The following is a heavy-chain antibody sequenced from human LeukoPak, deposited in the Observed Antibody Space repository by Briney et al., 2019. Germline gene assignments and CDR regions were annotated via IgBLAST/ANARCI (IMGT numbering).Heavy chain of an antibody. D-gene: IGHD5-12*01. J-gene: IGHJ4*02. V-gene: IGHV4-39*01. CDR3: ARQSGSSLTNFDY. Sequence: SDTLSLTCTVSGGSISSSSYYWGWIRQPPGKGLEWIGSIYYSGSTYYNPSLKSRVTISVDTSKNQFSLKLSSVTAADTAVYYCARQSGSSLTNFDYWGQGTLVTVSS. CDR2: IYYSGST. CDR1: GGSISSSSYY.